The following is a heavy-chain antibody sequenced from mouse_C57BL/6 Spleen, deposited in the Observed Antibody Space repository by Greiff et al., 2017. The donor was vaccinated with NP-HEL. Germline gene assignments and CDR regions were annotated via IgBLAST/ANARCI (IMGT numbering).Heavy chain of an antibody. V-gene: IGHV1-55*01. CDR2: IYPGSGST. J-gene: IGHJ4*01. CDR3: ARSGITTVVARDAMDY. CDR1: GYTFTSYW. D-gene: IGHD1-1*01. Sequence: QVQLKQPGAELVKPGASVKMSCKASGYTFTSYWITWVKQRPGQGLEWIGDIYPGSGSTNYNEKFKSKATLTVDTSSSTAYMQLSSLTSEDSAVYYCARSGITTVVARDAMDYWGQGTSVTVSS.